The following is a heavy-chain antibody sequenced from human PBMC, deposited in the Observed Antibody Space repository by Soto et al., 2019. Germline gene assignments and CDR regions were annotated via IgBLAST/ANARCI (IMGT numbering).Heavy chain of an antibody. CDR1: GFTFSSYA. CDR2: ISGSGGST. Sequence: EVQLLESGGGLVQPGGTLRLACAASGFTFSSYAMSWVRQAPGKGLEWVSGISGSGGSTFYADSARGRFTISRDNSKNTLYLQMNSLRAEDTAVYYCAKKEGPNYYYGIDVWGQGTTVTVSS. V-gene: IGHV3-23*01. CDR3: AKKEGPNYYYGIDV. J-gene: IGHJ6*02.